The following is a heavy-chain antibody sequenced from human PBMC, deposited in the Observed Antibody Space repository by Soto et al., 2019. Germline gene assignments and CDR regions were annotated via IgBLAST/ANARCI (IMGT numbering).Heavy chain of an antibody. CDR1: GGTFSSYA. Sequence: QVQLVQSGAEVKKPGSSVKVSCKASGGTFSSYAISWVRQAPGQGLEWMGGIIPIFGTANYAQKFQGRVTITADESTSTAYMGLSSLRSEDTAVYYCARCGGGSCYYNYYYGMDVWGQGTTVTVSS. CDR2: IIPIFGTA. CDR3: ARCGGGSCYYNYYYGMDV. J-gene: IGHJ6*02. V-gene: IGHV1-69*01. D-gene: IGHD2-15*01.